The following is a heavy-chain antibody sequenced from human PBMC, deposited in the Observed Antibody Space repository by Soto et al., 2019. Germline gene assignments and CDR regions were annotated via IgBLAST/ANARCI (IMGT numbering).Heavy chain of an antibody. CDR1: RFGITSNA. D-gene: IGHD3-10*01. Sequence: VSSKDRRFGITSNALLWLRQAPGQRLEWMGWINAGNGNTKYSQRFQGRVTITTDTSASTAYMELSSLRSEDTAVYYCARGTPVWFDPWGKGTLVTVSS. J-gene: IGHJ5*02. V-gene: IGHV1-3*01. CDR3: ARGTPVWFDP. CDR2: INAGNGNT.